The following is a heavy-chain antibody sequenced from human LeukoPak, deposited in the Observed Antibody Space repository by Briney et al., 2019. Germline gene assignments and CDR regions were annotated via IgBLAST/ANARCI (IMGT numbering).Heavy chain of an antibody. CDR1: GGSISSYY. J-gene: IGHJ6*02. D-gene: IGHD3-3*01. CDR3: ASLSGSFWSGYYSFGMDV. V-gene: IGHV4-59*12. CDR2: IYYSGST. Sequence: SETLSLTCTVSGGSISSYYWSWIRQPPGKGLEWIGYIYYSGSTNYNPSLKSRVTISVDTSKNQFSLKLSSVTAADTAVYYCASLSGSFWSGYYSFGMDVWGQGTTVTVSS.